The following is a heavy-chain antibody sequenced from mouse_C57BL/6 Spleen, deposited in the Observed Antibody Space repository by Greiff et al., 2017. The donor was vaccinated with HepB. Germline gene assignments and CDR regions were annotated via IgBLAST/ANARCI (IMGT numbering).Heavy chain of an antibody. V-gene: IGHV5-9*01. CDR3: ARLSTTVVVADYFDY. CDR1: GFTFSSYT. D-gene: IGHD1-1*01. CDR2: ISGSGGST. Sequence: EVKLMESGGGLVKPGGSLKLSCAASGFTFSSYTMSWVRQTPEKRLEWVATISGSGGSTYYPDSVKSRFTISRDNAKNTLYLQMSSLRSEYTALYYGARLSTTVVVADYFDYWGQGTTLTVSS. J-gene: IGHJ2*01.